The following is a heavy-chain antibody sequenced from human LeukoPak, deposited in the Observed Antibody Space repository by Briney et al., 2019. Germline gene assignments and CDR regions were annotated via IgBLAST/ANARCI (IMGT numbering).Heavy chain of an antibody. CDR2: IWYDGTNK. Sequence: GGSLRLSCAASGFTFSSYGMHWVRQAPGKGLEWVAFIWYDGTNKYYAESVKGRFTISRDNSKNTLYVQMNSLRAEDTAVYYCAKGNYYDSSAYNWFDPWGQGTLVTVSS. D-gene: IGHD3-22*01. J-gene: IGHJ5*02. CDR3: AKGNYYDSSAYNWFDP. CDR1: GFTFSSYG. V-gene: IGHV3-30*02.